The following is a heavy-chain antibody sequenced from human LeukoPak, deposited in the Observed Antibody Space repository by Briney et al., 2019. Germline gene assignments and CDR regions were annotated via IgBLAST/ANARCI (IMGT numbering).Heavy chain of an antibody. CDR1: GFTFSSYE. V-gene: IGHV3-48*03. CDR2: ISSSGSTI. Sequence: PGGSLRLSCAASGFTFSSYEMNWVRQAPGKGLEWVSYISSSGSTIYYADSVKGRFTISRDNAKNSLYLQMNSLRAEDTAVYYCARVRAYCGGDCYPLDYWGQGTLVTVSS. D-gene: IGHD2-21*02. J-gene: IGHJ4*02. CDR3: ARVRAYCGGDCYPLDY.